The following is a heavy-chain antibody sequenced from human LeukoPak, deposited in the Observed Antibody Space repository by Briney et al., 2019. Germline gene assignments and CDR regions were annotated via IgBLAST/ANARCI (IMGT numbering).Heavy chain of an antibody. J-gene: IGHJ4*02. Sequence: GGSLRLSCAASGFTFSTSAMTWVRQAPGKGLVWVSRISGDGTIKTYADFVRGRFTISRDNTKNILYLQMNSLKVEDTATYFCSRSQFDYWGQGVLVTVSP. CDR3: SRSQFDY. CDR1: GFTFSTSA. CDR2: ISGDGTIK. V-gene: IGHV3-74*03.